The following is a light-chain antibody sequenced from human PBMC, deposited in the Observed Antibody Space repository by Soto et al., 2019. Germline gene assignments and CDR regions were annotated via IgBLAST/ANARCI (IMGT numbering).Light chain of an antibody. CDR1: QSISSW. CDR2: KAS. CDR3: QQYNSYPWT. Sequence: IHLTQSSSTLSASVRDRVTITCRASQSISSWLAWYQQKPGKAPKLLIYKASSLESGVPSRFSGSGSGTEFTLTISSLQPDDFATYYCQQYNSYPWTFGQGTKVDIK. J-gene: IGKJ1*01. V-gene: IGKV1-5*03.